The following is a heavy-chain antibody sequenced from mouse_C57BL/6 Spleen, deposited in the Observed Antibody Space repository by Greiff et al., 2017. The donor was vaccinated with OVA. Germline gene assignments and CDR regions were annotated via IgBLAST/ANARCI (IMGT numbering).Heavy chain of an antibody. Sequence: VQLQQSGAELVRPGASVKLSCTASGFNIKDYYMHWVKQRPEQGLEWIGRIDPEDGDTEYAPKFQGKATVTSDTSSNTAYLQLSSLTSEDTAVYYCTYSSGYPWFAYWGQGTLVTVSS. CDR1: GFNIKDYY. D-gene: IGHD3-2*02. V-gene: IGHV14-1*01. CDR3: TYSSGYPWFAY. CDR2: IDPEDGDT. J-gene: IGHJ3*01.